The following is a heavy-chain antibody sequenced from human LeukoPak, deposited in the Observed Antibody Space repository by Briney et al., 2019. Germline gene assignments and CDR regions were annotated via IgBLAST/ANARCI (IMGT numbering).Heavy chain of an antibody. CDR1: GGSISSYY. D-gene: IGHD3-10*02. Sequence: PSETLSLTCTVSGGSISSYYWSWIRQPPGKGLEWIGYIYYSGSTNYNPSLKSRVTISVDTSKNQFSLKLSSVTAADTAVYYCARHEYDRGSLGYWGQGTLVTVSS. CDR2: IYYSGST. CDR3: ARHEYDRGSLGY. V-gene: IGHV4-59*08. J-gene: IGHJ4*02.